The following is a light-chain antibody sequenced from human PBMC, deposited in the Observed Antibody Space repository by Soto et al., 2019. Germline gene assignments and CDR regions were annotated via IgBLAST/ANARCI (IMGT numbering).Light chain of an antibody. CDR1: QSVSIL. CDR3: QQRNNWPQT. Sequence: IMHSPTTLTVSPGERATLYCRASQSVSILLAWYQQKPGQAPRLLIYGASTRATGIPARFSGSGSGTEFTLTISSLQSEDFAVYYCQQRNNWPQTFGQGTKVDI. CDR2: GAS. J-gene: IGKJ1*01. V-gene: IGKV3-15*01.